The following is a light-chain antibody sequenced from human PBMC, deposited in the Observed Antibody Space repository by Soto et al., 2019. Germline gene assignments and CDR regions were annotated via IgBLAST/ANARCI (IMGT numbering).Light chain of an antibody. Sequence: QSALTQPPSASGSPGQSVTISCTGTSSDVGGYNYVSWYQQHPGKAPKLMIYEDSKRPSGVPDRFSGSKSGNTASLTVSGLQAEHEADYYCSSYAGSNNLGVFGGGTKLTVL. CDR3: SSYAGSNNLGV. V-gene: IGLV2-8*01. J-gene: IGLJ2*01. CDR2: EDS. CDR1: SSDVGGYNY.